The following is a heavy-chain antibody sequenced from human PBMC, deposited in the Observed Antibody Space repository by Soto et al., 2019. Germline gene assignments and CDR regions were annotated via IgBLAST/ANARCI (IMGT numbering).Heavy chain of an antibody. Sequence: QLQLQESGPGLLKSSETLTLTCNVYGGSISRSTYYWGWIRQPPGKGPEWIGSISYTGSTYYNPSLRSRVTISVDTSKNQFSLQLSSVTASDTAVYYCARDVVNTMWWFDPWGQGTLVTVSS. D-gene: IGHD5-12*01. CDR2: ISYTGST. J-gene: IGHJ5*02. CDR1: GGSISRSTYY. V-gene: IGHV4-39*01. CDR3: ARDVVNTMWWFDP.